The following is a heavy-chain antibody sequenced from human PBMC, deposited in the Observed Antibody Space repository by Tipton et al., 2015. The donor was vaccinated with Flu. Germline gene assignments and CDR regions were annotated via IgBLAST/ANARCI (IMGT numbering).Heavy chain of an antibody. J-gene: IGHJ4*02. V-gene: IGHV3-13*01. CDR3: ARGAVSATPFFDH. CDR1: GFTFVSYD. D-gene: IGHD2-15*01. CDR2: IGTAHDT. Sequence: AVSGFTFVSYDIHWVRQVPGKGLEWVSSIGTAHDTYYPDSVKGRFTISRENDKNSVYLQMNNLRAGDTSVYYCARGAVSATPFFDHWGQGTLVSVSS.